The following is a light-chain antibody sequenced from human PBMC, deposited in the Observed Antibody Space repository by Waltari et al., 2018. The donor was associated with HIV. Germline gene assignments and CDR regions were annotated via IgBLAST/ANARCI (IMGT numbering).Light chain of an antibody. J-gene: IGKJ5*01. CDR1: QSVSTY. V-gene: IGKV3-11*01. CDR2: AAS. CDR3: QQRSNWPLIT. Sequence: EIVLTQSPATLSLSPGERATLSCRPSQSVSTYLAWYQQKPGQAPRLLIYAASDRATGIPARFSGSGSGTDFTLTISDLEPEDFAVYYCQQRSNWPLITFGQGTRLEIK.